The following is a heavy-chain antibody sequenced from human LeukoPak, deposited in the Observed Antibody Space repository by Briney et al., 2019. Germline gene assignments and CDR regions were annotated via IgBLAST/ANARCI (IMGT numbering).Heavy chain of an antibody. CDR3: ARSPTLYNWFDP. CDR1: GFTFSSYS. CDR2: ISSSSSYI. Sequence: GGYRRLYCAASGFTFSSYSMNWVRQAPGKGLEWVSSISSSSSYIYYADSVKGRFTISRDNAKNSLYLQMNCLRAEDTAVYYCARSPTLYNWFDPWGQGTLVTVSS. J-gene: IGHJ5*02. V-gene: IGHV3-21*01.